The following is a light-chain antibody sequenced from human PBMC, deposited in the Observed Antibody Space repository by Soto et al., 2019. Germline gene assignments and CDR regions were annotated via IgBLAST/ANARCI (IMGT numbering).Light chain of an antibody. J-gene: IGLJ1*01. CDR1: SGHSSYA. V-gene: IGLV4-69*01. CDR2: VNSDGSH. CDR3: QTWGTGINYF. Sequence: QPVLTQSPSASASLGASVKLTCTLSSGHSSYAIAWHQQQPEKGPRYLMKVNSDGSHTKGDGIPDRFSGSSSGAERYLINSSLQSEDEADYYCQTWGTGINYFFGTGTKVTVL.